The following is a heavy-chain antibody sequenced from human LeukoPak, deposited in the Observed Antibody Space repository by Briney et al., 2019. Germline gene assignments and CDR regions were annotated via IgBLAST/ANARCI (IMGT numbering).Heavy chain of an antibody. Sequence: ASVKVSCKASGYTFTSYGISWVRQAPGQGLEWMGWMNPNSGNTGSAQKFQGRVTLTRNTSITTAYMELSSLTSDDTAVYYCARGASRSFDYWGQGTLVTVSS. V-gene: IGHV1-8*03. CDR2: MNPNSGNT. CDR3: ARGASRSFDY. CDR1: GYTFTSYG. J-gene: IGHJ4*02.